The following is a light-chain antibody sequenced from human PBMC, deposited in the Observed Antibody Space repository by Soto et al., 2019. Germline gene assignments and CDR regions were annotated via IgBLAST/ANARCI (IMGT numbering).Light chain of an antibody. J-gene: IGKJ2*01. Sequence: DIQMTQSPSSLSASVGDRVTITCRASQSISSYLNWYQQKQGKAPKLLIYAASILTSGVPARFSGSGSGTDFTLTISSLQPEDFATYYCQQSYSTPAFGQGTKLEI. CDR3: QQSYSTPA. CDR2: AAS. CDR1: QSISSY. V-gene: IGKV1-39*01.